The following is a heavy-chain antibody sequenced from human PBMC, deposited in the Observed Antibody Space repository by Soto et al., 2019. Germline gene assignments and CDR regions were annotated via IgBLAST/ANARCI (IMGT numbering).Heavy chain of an antibody. Sequence: TGGSLRLSCATSGLTFSNYAMSWVRQAPGGGLEWVSSMSGSSSTTYYADSVRGRFTISRDRSKNTLYLQMSSLRAEDTALYYCAKNRERKLPRVIDFWGQGTLVTVSS. V-gene: IGHV3-23*01. CDR2: MSGSSSTT. CDR3: AKNRERKLPRVIDF. D-gene: IGHD3-16*02. CDR1: GLTFSNYA. J-gene: IGHJ4*02.